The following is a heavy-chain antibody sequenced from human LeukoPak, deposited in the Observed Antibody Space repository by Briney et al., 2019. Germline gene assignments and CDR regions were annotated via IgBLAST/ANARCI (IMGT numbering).Heavy chain of an antibody. D-gene: IGHD2-2*02. CDR3: ARVGECSSTSCYTPDRADY. CDR2: ISYDGSNK. J-gene: IGHJ4*02. V-gene: IGHV3-30*15. CDR1: GFTFGNYV. Sequence: GGSLRLSCAASGFTFGNYVMHWVRQAPGKGLEWVAVISYDGSNKFYADSVKGRFTISRDNSKNTLFLQMSSLRAEDTAVYYCARVGECSSTSCYTPDRADYWGQGTLVTVSS.